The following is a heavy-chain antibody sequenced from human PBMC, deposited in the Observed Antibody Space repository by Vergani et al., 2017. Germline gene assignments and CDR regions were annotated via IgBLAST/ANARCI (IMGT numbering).Heavy chain of an antibody. CDR2: VHRNWNT. CDR1: GYSVGSGYY. V-gene: IGHV4-38-2*01. J-gene: IGHJ4*02. Sequence: QVDLQESGPGLVKSSETLSLNCAVSGYSVGSGYYWGWIRQPPGRGLEWIVCVHRNWNTYYTSSLRNRATISRDTSKNQFSLRLTSVTAADTAVYYCARQNPYGSAHVDFWGRGVLVTVSA. CDR3: ARQNPYGSAHVDF. D-gene: IGHD3-10*01.